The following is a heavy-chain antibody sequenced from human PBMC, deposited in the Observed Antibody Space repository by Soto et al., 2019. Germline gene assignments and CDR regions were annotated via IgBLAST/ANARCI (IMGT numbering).Heavy chain of an antibody. J-gene: IGHJ4*02. D-gene: IGHD6-19*01. CDR1: GFTFSSYV. CDR2: ISGSGGST. V-gene: IGHV3-23*01. CDR3: AKDRRPYSSGRPYYFDY. Sequence: GGSLRLSCAASGFTFSSYVMSWVRQTPGKGLEWVSAISGSGGSTYYADSVKGRFTISRDNSKNTLYLQMNSLRAEDMVVYYCAKDRRPYSSGRPYYFDYWGQGTLVTVSS.